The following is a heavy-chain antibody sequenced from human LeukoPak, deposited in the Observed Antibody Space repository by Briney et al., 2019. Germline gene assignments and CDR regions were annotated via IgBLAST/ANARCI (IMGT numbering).Heavy chain of an antibody. D-gene: IGHD3-22*01. CDR1: GFSFSYYV. CDR3: AKGPSAPGSGYNFDY. J-gene: IGHJ4*02. Sequence: GGSLRLSCAASGFSFSYYVMHWVRQAPGKGLEWVSGISWNSGSIGYADSVKGRFTISRDNAKNSLYLQMNSLRAEDTALYYCAKGPSAPGSGYNFDYWGQGTLVTVSS. V-gene: IGHV3-9*01. CDR2: ISWNSGSI.